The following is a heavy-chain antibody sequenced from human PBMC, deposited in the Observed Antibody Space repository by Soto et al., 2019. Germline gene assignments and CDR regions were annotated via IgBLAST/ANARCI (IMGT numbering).Heavy chain of an antibody. CDR1: GFTFSSYA. V-gene: IGHV3-23*01. CDR2: ISGSGGGT. Sequence: GGSLRLSCAASGFTFSSYAMSWVRQAPGKGLEWVSAISGSGGGTYYADSVRGRFSISRDNSKNTLWLQMNSLRAEDTAIYYCAKDWGKSGSYLHYFDFWGQGTVVTVSS. D-gene: IGHD1-26*01. J-gene: IGHJ4*02. CDR3: AKDWGKSGSYLHYFDF.